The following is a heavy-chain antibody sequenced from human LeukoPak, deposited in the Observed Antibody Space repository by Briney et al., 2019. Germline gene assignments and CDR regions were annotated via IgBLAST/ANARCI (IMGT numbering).Heavy chain of an antibody. CDR1: GGSISSSSYY. CDR3: ARGLLSPAHDSSGPLDY. D-gene: IGHD3-22*01. Sequence: SETLSLTCTVSGGSISSSSYYWGWIRQPPGKGLEWIGSIYYSGSTYYNPSLKSRVTISVDTSKNQFSLKLSSVTAADTAVYYCARGLLSPAHDSSGPLDYWGQGTLVTVSS. J-gene: IGHJ4*02. V-gene: IGHV4-39*07. CDR2: IYYSGST.